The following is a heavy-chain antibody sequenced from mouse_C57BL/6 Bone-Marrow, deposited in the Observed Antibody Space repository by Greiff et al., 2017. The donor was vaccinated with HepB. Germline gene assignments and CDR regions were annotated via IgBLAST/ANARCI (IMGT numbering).Heavy chain of an antibody. J-gene: IGHJ3*01. V-gene: IGHV14-4*01. Sequence: VQLQQSGAELVRPGASVKLSCTASGFNIKDDYMHWVKQRPEQGLEWIGWIDPENGDTEYASKFQGKATITADPSSNTAYLQLSSLTSEDTAVYYCTTLYYGFAYWGQGTLVTVSA. D-gene: IGHD1-1*01. CDR1: GFNIKDDY. CDR3: TTLYYGFAY. CDR2: IDPENGDT.